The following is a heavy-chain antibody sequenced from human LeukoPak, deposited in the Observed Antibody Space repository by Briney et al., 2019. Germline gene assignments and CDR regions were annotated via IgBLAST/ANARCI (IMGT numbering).Heavy chain of an antibody. CDR3: ARADRLHGGPYLIGP. CDR2: INPNSGGT. CDR1: GYSFTDYS. D-gene: IGHD2-21*01. J-gene: IGHJ5*02. V-gene: IGHV1-2*02. Sequence: GASVKVSCKTSGYSFTDYSMHWVRQAPGQGLEWMGWINPNSGGTSAAQKFQGRVTMTRDTSITTVYMEVSWLTSDDTAIYYCARADRLHGGPYLIGPWGQGTLVTVSS.